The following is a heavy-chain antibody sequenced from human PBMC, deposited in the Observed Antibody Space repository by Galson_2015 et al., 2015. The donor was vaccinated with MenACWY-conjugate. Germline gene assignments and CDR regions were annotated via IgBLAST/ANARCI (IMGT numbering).Heavy chain of an antibody. CDR1: GFTFSRYW. Sequence: SLRLSCAASGFTFSRYWMHWVRQSPEKGLVRVSRINSDGSAADYADSVKGRFTISRDNAKNTLFLQMNSLRVEDTALYYCATYCSSPSCYAKGAYWGQGTLVTVSS. J-gene: IGHJ4*02. D-gene: IGHD2-2*01. CDR2: INSDGSAA. V-gene: IGHV3-74*01. CDR3: ATYCSSPSCYAKGAY.